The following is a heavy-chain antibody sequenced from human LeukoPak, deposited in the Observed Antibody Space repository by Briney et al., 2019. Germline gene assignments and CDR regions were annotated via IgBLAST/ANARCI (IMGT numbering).Heavy chain of an antibody. Sequence: PGGSLRLSRAASGFTFSSYSMTWVRQAPGKGLEWVSSISSSSSYIYYADSVKGRFTISRDNAKNSLYLQMNSLRAEDTAVYYCARDPPQWELRQADAFDIWGQGTMVTVSS. J-gene: IGHJ3*02. D-gene: IGHD1-26*01. CDR2: ISSSSSYI. CDR1: GFTFSSYS. CDR3: ARDPPQWELRQADAFDI. V-gene: IGHV3-21*01.